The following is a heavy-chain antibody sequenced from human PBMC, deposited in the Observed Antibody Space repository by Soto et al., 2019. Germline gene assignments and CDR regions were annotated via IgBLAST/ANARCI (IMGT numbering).Heavy chain of an antibody. V-gene: IGHV3-11*05. Sequence: QVQLVESGGGLVKPAGSLRLSCAASGFTFSNYYMTWIRQAPGKGLERVSYISSSSSYINYADSVRGRFTIASDNDRNALYRQMDSLRAEDTAVYYCARRPDYCDTSGSRYYYGMDVWGQGTTVTVSS. CDR3: ARRPDYCDTSGSRYYYGMDV. D-gene: IGHD3-22*01. CDR2: ISSSSSYI. CDR1: GFTFSNYY. J-gene: IGHJ6*02.